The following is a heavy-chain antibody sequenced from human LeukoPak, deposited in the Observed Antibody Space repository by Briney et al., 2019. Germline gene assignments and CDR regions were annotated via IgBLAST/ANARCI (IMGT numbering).Heavy chain of an antibody. Sequence: ASVKVSCKASGYTFTSYGISWVRQAPGQGLEWMGWISAYNGNTNYAQKLQGRVTMTTDTSTSTAYMELRSLRSDDPAVYYCAREYCSGCSCYSCYWGQGTLVTVSS. D-gene: IGHD2-15*01. V-gene: IGHV1-18*01. CDR1: GYTFTSYG. CDR3: AREYCSGCSCYSCY. J-gene: IGHJ4*02. CDR2: ISAYNGNT.